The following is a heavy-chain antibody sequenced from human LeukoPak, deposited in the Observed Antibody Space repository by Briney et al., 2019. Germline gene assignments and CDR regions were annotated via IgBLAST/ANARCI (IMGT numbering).Heavy chain of an antibody. CDR1: GFTFSSYG. CDR2: ISSSSSTI. CDR3: ARNYYGAGSYFDY. D-gene: IGHD3-10*01. Sequence: PGGSLRLSCAASGFTFSSYGMNWVRQAPGKGLEWVSYISSSSSTIYYADSVKGRFTISRDNAKNSLYLQMNSLRAEDTAVYYCARNYYGAGSYFDYWGQGTLVTVSS. V-gene: IGHV3-48*01. J-gene: IGHJ4*02.